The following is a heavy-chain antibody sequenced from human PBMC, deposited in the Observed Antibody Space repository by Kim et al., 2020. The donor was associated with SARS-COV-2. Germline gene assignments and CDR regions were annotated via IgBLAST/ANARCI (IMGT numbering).Heavy chain of an antibody. V-gene: IGHV3-30*04. J-gene: IGHJ6*01. Sequence: GGSLRLSCAGSGFTSEFSFSTFGLHWVRQAPGKGLEWLAVISFDGNNKYYADSVKGRFTISRDNSKNTLYLQMDSLSPEDQAVYYCARDRRTLYYYYYG. CDR3: ARDRRTLYYYYYG. CDR1: GFTSEFSFSTFG. CDR2: ISFDGNNK.